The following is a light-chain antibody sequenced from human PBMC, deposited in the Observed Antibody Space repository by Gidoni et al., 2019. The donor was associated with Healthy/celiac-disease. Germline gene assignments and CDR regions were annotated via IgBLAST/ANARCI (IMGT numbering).Light chain of an antibody. CDR3: QQSYSTTT. CDR2: AAS. Sequence: DIQMPPSPSSLSASVGDRVTITSQASQSIISYLHWYQQKPEKAPKPLIYAASSLQSGVPSRFSGSGSGTDFTLTISRLQPEDFATYYCQQSYSTTTFGPGTKVDIK. V-gene: IGKV1-39*01. J-gene: IGKJ3*01. CDR1: QSIISY.